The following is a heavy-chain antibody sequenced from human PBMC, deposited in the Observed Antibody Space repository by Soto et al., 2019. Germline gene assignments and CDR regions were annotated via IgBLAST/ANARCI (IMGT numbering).Heavy chain of an antibody. CDR3: AREGNYGDYDYNY. V-gene: IGHV1-2*04. D-gene: IGHD4-17*01. J-gene: IGHJ4*02. CDR1: GYTFNGYY. Sequence: ASVKVSCKDSGYTFNGYYMHWVRQAPGQGLEWMGWINPNSGGTNYAQKFQGWVTMTRDTSISTAYMELSRLRSDDTAVYSCAREGNYGDYDYNYWGQGTLVTVSS. CDR2: INPNSGGT.